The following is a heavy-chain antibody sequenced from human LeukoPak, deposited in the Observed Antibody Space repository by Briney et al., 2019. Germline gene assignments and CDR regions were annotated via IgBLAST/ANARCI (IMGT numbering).Heavy chain of an antibody. J-gene: IGHJ4*02. CDR2: ISDSGDNT. V-gene: IGHV3-23*01. CDR1: GFTFSSYA. D-gene: IGHD3-3*01. Sequence: PGGSLRLSCVASGFTFSSYAMSWVRQAPGKGLEWVSTISDSGDNTYYADSVKGRFTISRDNSKNTLYLQMNSLRAEDKAVYYCAKANSITIFGVISPVDYWGQGTLVTVSS. CDR3: AKANSITIFGVISPVDY.